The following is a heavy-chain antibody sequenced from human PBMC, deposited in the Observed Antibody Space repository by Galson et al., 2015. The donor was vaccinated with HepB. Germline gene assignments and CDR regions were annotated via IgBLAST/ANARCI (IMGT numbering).Heavy chain of an antibody. Sequence: SLRLSCAGSGFIFRHHAMAWIRQAPGKGLEWVSGIYGRGPTRSYSDAVKGRFSISRDNSKDTVFLQMDNLRAEDTAVYYCVKEGSWFGGDWFDPWGQGALVTVS. CDR1: GFIFRHHA. CDR2: IYGRGPTR. CDR3: VKEGSWFGGDWFDP. D-gene: IGHD3-16*01. V-gene: IGHV3-23*01. J-gene: IGHJ5*02.